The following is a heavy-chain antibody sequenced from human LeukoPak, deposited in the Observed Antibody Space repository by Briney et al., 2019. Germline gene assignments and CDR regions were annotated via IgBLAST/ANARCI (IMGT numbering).Heavy chain of an antibody. CDR2: ISYDGSNK. D-gene: IGHD2-2*01. V-gene: IGHV3-30*18. CDR1: GFTFSSYG. J-gene: IGHJ6*02. Sequence: PGGSLRLSCAASGFTFSSYGMHWVCQAPGKGLEWVAVISYDGSNKYYADSVKGRFTISRDNSKNTLYLQMNSLRAEDTAVYYCAKDIVVVPAARGRYYYYGMDVWGQGTTVTVSS. CDR3: AKDIVVVPAARGRYYYYGMDV.